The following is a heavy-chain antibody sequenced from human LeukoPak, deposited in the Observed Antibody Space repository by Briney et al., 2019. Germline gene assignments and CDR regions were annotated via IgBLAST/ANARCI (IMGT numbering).Heavy chain of an antibody. D-gene: IGHD4-17*01. CDR3: ARLSYGIYGNYFFDQ. Sequence: PSETLSLTCTVSGGSISDSSYYWGWIRQPPGKGPEWLGTVHYSGTTYYNSSLKSRVILSVDASENQFSLMVSSVSAAHTDVYYCARLSYGIYGNYFFDQWGQGTLVAVSS. V-gene: IGHV4-39*01. J-gene: IGHJ4*02. CDR2: VHYSGTT. CDR1: GGSISDSSYY.